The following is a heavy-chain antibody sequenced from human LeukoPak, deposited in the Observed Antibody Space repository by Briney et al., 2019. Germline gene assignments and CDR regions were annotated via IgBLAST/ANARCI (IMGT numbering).Heavy chain of an antibody. CDR3: APRYSGSYYFSY. Sequence: GGSLRLSCAASGFTFSSYSMNWVRQAPGKGLEWVSSISSSSYIYYADSVKGRFTISRDNAKNSLYLQMNSLRAEDTAVYYCAPRYSGSYYFSYWGQGTVVTVSS. D-gene: IGHD1-26*01. CDR1: GFTFSSYS. V-gene: IGHV3-21*01. CDR2: ISSSSYI. J-gene: IGHJ4*02.